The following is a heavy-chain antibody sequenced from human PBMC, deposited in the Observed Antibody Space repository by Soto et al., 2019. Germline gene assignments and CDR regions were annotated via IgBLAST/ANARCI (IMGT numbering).Heavy chain of an antibody. D-gene: IGHD6-19*01. Sequence: PGESLKISCKGSGYSFTSYWIGWVRQMPGKGLEWMWIIYPGDSDTRYSPSFQGQVTISADKSISTAYLQWSSLKASDTAMYYCARHSRQWLGQGAFDIWGQGTMVTVSS. CDR3: ARHSRQWLGQGAFDI. CDR1: GYSFTSYW. V-gene: IGHV5-51*01. CDR2: IYPGDSDT. J-gene: IGHJ3*02.